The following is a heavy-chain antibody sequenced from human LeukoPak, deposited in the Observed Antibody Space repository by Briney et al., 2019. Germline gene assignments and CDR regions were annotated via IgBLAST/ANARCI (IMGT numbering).Heavy chain of an antibody. D-gene: IGHD3-10*01. CDR1: GFTFSDST. J-gene: IGHJ6*02. CDR2: IRSEGNSYAT. CDR3: FLMVRGVTNGMDV. Sequence: GGSLKLSCAASGFTFSDSTMHWVRQASGKGLEWVGRIRSEGNSYATAYAASVKGRFTMFRDDSKNTADLQMNSLKTEDTAVYYCFLMVRGVTNGMDVWGQGTTVTVSS. V-gene: IGHV3-73*01.